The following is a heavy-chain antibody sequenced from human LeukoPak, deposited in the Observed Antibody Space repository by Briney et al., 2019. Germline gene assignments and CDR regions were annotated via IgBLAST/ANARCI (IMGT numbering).Heavy chain of an antibody. J-gene: IGHJ4*02. CDR3: ARALGRTKIVGATTIDY. D-gene: IGHD1-26*01. V-gene: IGHV3-21*01. CDR2: ISSSSSSYI. Sequence: GGSLRLSCAASGFTFSSYSMNWVRQAPGKGLEWVSSISSSSSSYIYYADSVKGRFTISRDNAKNSLYLQMNSLRAEDTAVYYCARALGRTKIVGATTIDYWGQGTLVTVSS. CDR1: GFTFSSYS.